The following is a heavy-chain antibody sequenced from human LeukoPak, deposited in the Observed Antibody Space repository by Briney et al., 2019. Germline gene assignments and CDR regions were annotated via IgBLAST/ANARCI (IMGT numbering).Heavy chain of an antibody. CDR1: GGSFSGYY. J-gene: IGHJ4*02. CDR3: ARVERVVTHFDY. D-gene: IGHD3-3*01. V-gene: IGHV3-7*01. CDR2: IKQDGSEK. Sequence: ETLSLTCAVYGGSFSGYYWSWIRQPPGKGLEWVANIKQDGSEKYYVDSVKGRFTISRDNAKNSLYLQMNSLRAEDTAVYYCARVERVVTHFDYWGQGTLVTVSS.